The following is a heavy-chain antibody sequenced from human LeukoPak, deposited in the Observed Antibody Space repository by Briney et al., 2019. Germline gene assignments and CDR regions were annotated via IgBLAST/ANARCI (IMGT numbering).Heavy chain of an antibody. CDR3: ARSPILYDSSGYGWFDP. Sequence: SQTLSLTCTASGGSISNGGYYWSWFRQHPGKGLEWIGYMSYSGSPYYNPSLKSRVTISLDTSKNQFFLKLSSLTAADTAVYYCARSPILYDSSGYGWFDPWGQGTLVTVSS. V-gene: IGHV4-31*03. CDR2: MSYSGSP. CDR1: GGSISNGGYY. J-gene: IGHJ5*02. D-gene: IGHD3-22*01.